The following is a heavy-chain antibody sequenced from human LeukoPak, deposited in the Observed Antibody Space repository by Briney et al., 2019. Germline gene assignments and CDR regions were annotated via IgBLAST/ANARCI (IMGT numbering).Heavy chain of an antibody. Sequence: SETLSLTCTVSGGSISSYYWSWIRQPPGKGLEWIGYIYYSGSTNYNPSLKSRVTISVDTSKNQFSLKLSSVTAADTAVYYCARHDHTRGSDYWGHGTLVTVSS. V-gene: IGHV4-59*08. J-gene: IGHJ4*01. CDR2: IYYSGST. D-gene: IGHD3-10*01. CDR1: GGSISSYY. CDR3: ARHDHTRGSDY.